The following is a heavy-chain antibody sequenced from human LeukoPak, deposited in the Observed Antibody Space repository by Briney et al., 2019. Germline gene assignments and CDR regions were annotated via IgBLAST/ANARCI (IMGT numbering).Heavy chain of an antibody. CDR2: IWYDGSNK. CDR1: GFTFSSSG. J-gene: IGHJ6*02. V-gene: IGHV3-33*01. Sequence: PGRSLRLSCAAPGFTFSSSGMHWVRQAPGKGLEWVAVIWYDGSNKYYADSVKGRFTISRDNSKNTLYLQMNSLRAKDTAVYYCARDPTNYYGMDVWGQGTTVTVSS. CDR3: ARDPTNYYGMDV. D-gene: IGHD1-1*01.